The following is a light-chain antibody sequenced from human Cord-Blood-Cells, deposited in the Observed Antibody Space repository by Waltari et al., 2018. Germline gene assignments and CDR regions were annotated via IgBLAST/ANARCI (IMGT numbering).Light chain of an antibody. V-gene: IGLV3-1*01. Sequence: YELTQPPSVSVSPAQSASITCSGARLGGHYACWYQQKPGQSPVLVIYQDSKRPSGIPERFSGSNSGNTATLTISGTQAMDEADYYCQAWDSSTAVFGTGTKVTVL. CDR1: RLGGHY. J-gene: IGLJ1*01. CDR3: QAWDSSTAV. CDR2: QDS.